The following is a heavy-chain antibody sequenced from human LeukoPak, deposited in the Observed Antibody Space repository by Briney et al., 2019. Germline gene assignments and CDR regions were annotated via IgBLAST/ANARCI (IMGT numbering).Heavy chain of an antibody. V-gene: IGHV4-59*11. J-gene: IGHJ3*02. CDR2: IYYSGKT. Sequence: SETLSLTCAVSGGSMNYHYWSWLRHPPGRGLEWVGYIYYSGKTYYGPSLLGRLTMSVDTSKSHFSLKLTSVTAADTAVYYCARLLDNDSSGDPDTFDIWGRGTLVTVSS. CDR1: GGSMNYHY. CDR3: ARLLDNDSSGDPDTFDI. D-gene: IGHD3-22*01.